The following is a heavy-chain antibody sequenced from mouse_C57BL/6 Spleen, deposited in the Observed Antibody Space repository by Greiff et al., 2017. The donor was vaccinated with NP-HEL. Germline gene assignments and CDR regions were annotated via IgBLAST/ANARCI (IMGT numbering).Heavy chain of an antibody. Sequence: EVQLQQSGPELVKPGASVKISCKASGYTFTDYYMNWVKQSHGKSLEWIGDINPNNGGTSYNQKFKGKATLTVDKSSSTAYMELRSLTSEDSAVYYCARGVLQEGAWFAYWGQGTLVTVSA. J-gene: IGHJ3*01. D-gene: IGHD2-14*01. CDR1: GYTFTDYY. CDR2: INPNNGGT. V-gene: IGHV1-26*01. CDR3: ARGVLQEGAWFAY.